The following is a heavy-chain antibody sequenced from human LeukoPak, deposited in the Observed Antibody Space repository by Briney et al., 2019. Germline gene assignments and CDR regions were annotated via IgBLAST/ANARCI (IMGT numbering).Heavy chain of an antibody. D-gene: IGHD3-10*01. CDR1: GYSFTSYW. CDR3: ARLGYYGSGSYSQLSKSAFDY. J-gene: IGHJ4*02. Sequence: GESLKISCKGSGYSFTSYWIGWVRQMPGKGLEWMGIIYPGDSDTRYSPSFQGQVTISADKSISTAYLQWSSLKASDTAMYYCARLGYYGSGSYSQLSKSAFDYWGQGTLVTVSS. V-gene: IGHV5-51*01. CDR2: IYPGDSDT.